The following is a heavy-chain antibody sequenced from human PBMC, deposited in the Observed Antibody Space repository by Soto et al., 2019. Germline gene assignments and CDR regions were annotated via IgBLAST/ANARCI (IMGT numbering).Heavy chain of an antibody. D-gene: IGHD2-21*02. V-gene: IGHV3-30*18. CDR2: ISYDGSNK. Sequence: QVQLVESGGGVVQPGRSLRLSCAASGFTFSSYGMHWVRQAPGKGLEWVAVISYDGSNKYYADSVKGRFTISRDNSKNTLYLQMNSLRAEDTAVYYCAKDRGKTVTARVGMDVWGLGTTVTVSS. CDR3: AKDRGKTVTARVGMDV. CDR1: GFTFSSYG. J-gene: IGHJ6*02.